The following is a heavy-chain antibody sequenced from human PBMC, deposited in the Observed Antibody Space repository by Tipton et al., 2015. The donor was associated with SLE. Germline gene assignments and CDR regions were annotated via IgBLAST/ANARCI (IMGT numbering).Heavy chain of an antibody. CDR3: ARDSDRFLGFFDY. V-gene: IGHV4-59*11. D-gene: IGHD2/OR15-2a*01. Sequence: LRLSCSVSGGSISSHYWSWIRQPPGKGLEWIGYIYYSGSTNYNPSLKSRVTISVDTSKNQFSLRLSSVTAADTAVYYCARDSDRFLGFFDYWGQGTLVTVSS. CDR1: GGSISSHY. J-gene: IGHJ4*02. CDR2: IYYSGST.